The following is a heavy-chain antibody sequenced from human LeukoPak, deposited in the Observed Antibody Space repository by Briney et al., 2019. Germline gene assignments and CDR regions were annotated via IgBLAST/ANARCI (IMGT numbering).Heavy chain of an antibody. D-gene: IGHD6-6*01. J-gene: IGHJ4*02. CDR3: AKDSPVARPFDY. V-gene: IGHV3-30*18. CDR2: ISYVGSNN. Sequence: PTRSLTLSCAASGFTFSSYGMQWVRPAPAKGLDWVAFISYVGSNNYYADSVKGPFTISRDNSKNTLYLQMNSLRAEGTAVYYCAKDSPVARPFDYWVQGTLVTVHS. CDR1: GFTFSSYG.